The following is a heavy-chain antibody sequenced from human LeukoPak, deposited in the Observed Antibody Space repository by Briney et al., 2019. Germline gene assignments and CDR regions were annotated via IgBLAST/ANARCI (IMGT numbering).Heavy chain of an antibody. CDR1: GYSISSGYY. V-gene: IGHV4-38-2*02. CDR3: ARGNWNDVVGYYFDY. J-gene: IGHJ4*02. D-gene: IGHD1-1*01. CDR2: IYHSGST. Sequence: SETLSLTCTVSGYSISSGYYWGWIRQPPGKGLEWIGSIYHSGSTYYSPSLKSRVTISVDTSKNQFSLKLSSVTAADTAVYYCARGNWNDVVGYYFDYWGQGTLVTVSS.